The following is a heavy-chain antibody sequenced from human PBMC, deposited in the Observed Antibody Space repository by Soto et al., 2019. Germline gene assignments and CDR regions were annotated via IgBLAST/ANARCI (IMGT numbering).Heavy chain of an antibody. Sequence: QITLKESGPTLVKPTQTLTLTCTFSGFSLTPSGVGVGWIRQPPGKALEWLALIYCDDDKCYSPSFKSRLTNTNDTSKYQVVLTMTNMDPADTATYLCAHRTTTVTWWFDPCGQGTLVTVSS. V-gene: IGHV2-5*02. CDR3: AHRTTTVTWWFDP. D-gene: IGHD4-17*01. CDR1: GFSLTPSGVG. J-gene: IGHJ5*02. CDR2: IYCDDDK.